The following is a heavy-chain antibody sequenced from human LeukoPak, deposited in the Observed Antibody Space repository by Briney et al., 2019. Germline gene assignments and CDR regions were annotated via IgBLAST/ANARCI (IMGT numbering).Heavy chain of an antibody. J-gene: IGHJ3*02. V-gene: IGHV1-69*13. CDR3: ARAAHYYDSSGYNPSGWAFDI. Sequence: VASVKVSCKASGGTFSSYAISWVRQAPGQGLEWMGGIIPIFGTANYAQKFQGRVTITADESTSTAYMELSSLRSEDTAVYYCARAAHYYDSSGYNPSGWAFDIWGQGTMVTVST. CDR2: IIPIFGTA. D-gene: IGHD3-22*01. CDR1: GGTFSSYA.